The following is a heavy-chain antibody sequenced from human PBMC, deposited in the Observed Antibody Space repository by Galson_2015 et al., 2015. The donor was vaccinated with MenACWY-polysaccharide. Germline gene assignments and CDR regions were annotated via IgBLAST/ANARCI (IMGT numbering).Heavy chain of an antibody. CDR2: IKSKTGGGTT. CDR1: GFTFSNAW. CDR3: TTDLRIAGGNGRETFDI. J-gene: IGHJ3*02. V-gene: IGHV3-15*01. D-gene: IGHD3-16*01. Sequence: SLRLSCAASGFTFSNAWMRWVRQAPGKGLEWVGRIKSKTGGGTTDYAAPVKGRFTISRDDSKNTLYLQMNSLKTEDTAVYYCTTDLRIAGGNGRETFDIWGQGTMVTVSS.